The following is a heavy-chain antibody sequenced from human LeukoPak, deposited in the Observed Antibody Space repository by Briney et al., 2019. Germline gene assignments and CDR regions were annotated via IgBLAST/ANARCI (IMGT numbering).Heavy chain of an antibody. Sequence: ASVKVSCKASGYTFTSYGISWVRQAPGQGLEWMGWISAYNGNTNYAQKLQGRVTMTTDTSTSTAYMELRSLRSDDTAVYYCARDLGAVVPAAIDFDYXGQGTLVTVSS. V-gene: IGHV1-18*01. D-gene: IGHD2-2*01. CDR1: GYTFTSYG. CDR3: ARDLGAVVPAAIDFDY. J-gene: IGHJ4*02. CDR2: ISAYNGNT.